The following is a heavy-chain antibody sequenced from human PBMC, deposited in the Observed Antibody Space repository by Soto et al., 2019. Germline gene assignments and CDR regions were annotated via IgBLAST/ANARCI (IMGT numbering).Heavy chain of an antibody. J-gene: IGHJ5*02. CDR1: GGSISSGGYS. CDR2: IYHSGRT. Sequence: QLQLQESCSGLVKPSQTLSLTCAVSGGSISSGGYSWSWIRQPPGKGLEWIGYIYHSGRTYYNPSLKSRVTISVDRSKNQFSLKLSSVTAADTAVYYCAMGVVNWFDPWGQGTLVTVSS. V-gene: IGHV4-30-2*01. CDR3: AMGVVNWFDP.